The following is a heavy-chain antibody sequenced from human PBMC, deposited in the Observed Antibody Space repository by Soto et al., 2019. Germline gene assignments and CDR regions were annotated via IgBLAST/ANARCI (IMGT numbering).Heavy chain of an antibody. CDR1: GFTFSSYS. J-gene: IGHJ4*02. CDR2: LSGSSTSI. V-gene: IGHV3-48*02. Sequence: EVQLVESGGGLVQPGGSLRLSCAASGFTFSSYSMNWVRQAPGKGLEWVSYLSGSSTSIYYADSVKGRFTISRDNAKNSLYLQMNGLRDEDTAVYYCARDPYGGSTGAYYFDYWGQGTLVTVSS. CDR3: ARDPYGGSTGAYYFDY. D-gene: IGHD2-15*01.